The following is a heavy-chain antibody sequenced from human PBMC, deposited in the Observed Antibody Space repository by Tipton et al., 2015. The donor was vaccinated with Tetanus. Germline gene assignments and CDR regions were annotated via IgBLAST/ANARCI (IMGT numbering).Heavy chain of an antibody. D-gene: IGHD2-21*01. CDR1: GDSLSVYY. Sequence: TLSLTCTVSGDSLSVYYWNWIRQSPGKGVEWIGWIHDSGSTNYNPPLKSRVTISVDTSKNQFSLKMDSVTAADAALYYCAGTFEGGDYHLPFWGQGTLVTVSS. CDR3: AGTFEGGDYHLPF. V-gene: IGHV4-59*01. CDR2: IHDSGST. J-gene: IGHJ4*02.